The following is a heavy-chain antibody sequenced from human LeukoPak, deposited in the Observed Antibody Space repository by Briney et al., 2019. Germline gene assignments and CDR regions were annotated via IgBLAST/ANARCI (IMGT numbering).Heavy chain of an antibody. CDR3: ARLGYSGYDFNDYFDY. V-gene: IGHV4-61*02. J-gene: IGHJ4*02. Sequence: SETLSLTCTVSGGSISSGSYYWSWIRQPAGKGLEYIGRIYTSGSTNYNPSLKSRVTISVDTSKNQFSLKLSSVTAADTAVYYCARLGYSGYDFNDYFDYWGQGTLVTVSS. CDR1: GGSISSGSYY. CDR2: IYTSGST. D-gene: IGHD5-12*01.